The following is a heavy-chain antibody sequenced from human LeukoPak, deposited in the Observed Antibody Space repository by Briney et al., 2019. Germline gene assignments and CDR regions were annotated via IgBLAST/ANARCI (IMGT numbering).Heavy chain of an antibody. CDR3: ARVQRTTPSLGPYDSTESYYGMDV. CDR2: INPNSGGT. D-gene: IGHD3-22*01. CDR1: GYTFTGYY. Sequence: ASVKVSCKASGYTFTGYYMHWVRQAPGQGLEWMGWINPNSGGTNYAQKFQGWVTMTRDTSISTAYMELSRLRSDDTAVYYCARVQRTTPSLGPYDSTESYYGMDVWGQGTTVTVSS. J-gene: IGHJ6*02. V-gene: IGHV1-2*04.